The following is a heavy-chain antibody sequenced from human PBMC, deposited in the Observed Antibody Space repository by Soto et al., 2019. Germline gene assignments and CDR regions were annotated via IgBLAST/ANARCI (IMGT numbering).Heavy chain of an antibody. CDR3: ARHPVGVGGLDV. CDR2: IYYSGST. V-gene: IGHV4-59*08. D-gene: IGHD1-26*01. J-gene: IGHJ6*02. CDR1: GGSIKTFS. Sequence: QVQLQESGPGLVKPSETLSLTCTVSGGSIKTFSWSWFRQPPGKGLEWIGYIYYSGSTNYHPSLKGRISISVDTSKTPFSLKLSSVTAADTAVYYCARHPVGVGGLDVWGQGTSVTVSS.